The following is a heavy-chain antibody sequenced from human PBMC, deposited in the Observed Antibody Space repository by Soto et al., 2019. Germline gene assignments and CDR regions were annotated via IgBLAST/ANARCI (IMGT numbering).Heavy chain of an antibody. D-gene: IGHD3-22*01. Sequence: QVQLVESGGGVVQPGRSLRLSCAASGFTFSSYGMHWVRQAPGKGLEWVAVISHDVTNQYYADSVKGRFTISRDNSKNTLYLQMNSLRAEDTAVYYCARGDNFYDSSGYYYWGQGTLVTVSS. V-gene: IGHV3-30*19. J-gene: IGHJ4*02. CDR3: ARGDNFYDSSGYYY. CDR2: ISHDVTNQ. CDR1: GFTFSSYG.